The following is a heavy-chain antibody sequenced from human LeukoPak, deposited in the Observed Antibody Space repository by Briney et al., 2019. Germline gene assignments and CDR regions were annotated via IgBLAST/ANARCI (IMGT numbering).Heavy chain of an antibody. V-gene: IGHV3-66*01. CDR3: ARERPGSWFDP. Sequence: GGSLRLSCAASGFTVSSNYMSWVRQAPGKGLEWVSVIYSGGSTYYADSVKGRFTISRVNSKNTLYLQMNSLRAEDTAVYYCARERPGSWFDPWGQGTLVTVSS. CDR2: IYSGGST. D-gene: IGHD3-10*01. CDR1: GFTVSSNY. J-gene: IGHJ5*02.